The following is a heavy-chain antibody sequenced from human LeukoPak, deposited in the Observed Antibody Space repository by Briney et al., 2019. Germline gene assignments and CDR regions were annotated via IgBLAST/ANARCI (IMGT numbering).Heavy chain of an antibody. CDR2: IEQDGSEK. CDR1: AFTFSSYW. CDR3: ARDYYSYSRGSWAFDI. J-gene: IGHJ3*02. Sequence: GGSLRLSCAASAFTFSSYWMSCVRQAPGNGLEWVANIEQDGSEKYYVESMKGRITISRDTAKNSLYLQMNSLRAEDTAVYYCARDYYSYSRGSWAFDIWGQGTMVTASS. D-gene: IGHD3-22*01. V-gene: IGHV3-7*03.